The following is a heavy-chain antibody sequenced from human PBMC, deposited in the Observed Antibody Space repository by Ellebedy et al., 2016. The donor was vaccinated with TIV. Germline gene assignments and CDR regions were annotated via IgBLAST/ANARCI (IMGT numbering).Heavy chain of an antibody. V-gene: IGHV3-53*01. D-gene: IGHD1-1*01. Sequence: GESLKISCAASGFTVSSNYMSWVRQAPGKGLEWVSIIYKDGRTFYADSLKGRFTISRDNSKNTLFLQMDSLRAEDTAVYYCATGGAANPNDYWGQGTLVTVS. J-gene: IGHJ4*02. CDR1: GFTVSSNY. CDR3: ATGGAANPNDY. CDR2: IYKDGRT.